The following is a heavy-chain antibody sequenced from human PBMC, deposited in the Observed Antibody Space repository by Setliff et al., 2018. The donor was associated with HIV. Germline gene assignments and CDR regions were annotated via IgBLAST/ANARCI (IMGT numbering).Heavy chain of an antibody. Sequence: SETLSLTCAVHGGSFSDYSWTWIRRSPGKGLEWIGEIYHGGRADYNPSLTSRVTMSVDSSKKQFSLRLSSVDAADTAVYYCARGRCSGGTCSGRYSYLHIDVWGKGTTVTVSS. CDR1: GGSFSDYS. CDR2: IYHGGRA. V-gene: IGHV4-34*01. J-gene: IGHJ6*03. D-gene: IGHD2-15*01. CDR3: ARGRCSGGTCSGRYSYLHIDV.